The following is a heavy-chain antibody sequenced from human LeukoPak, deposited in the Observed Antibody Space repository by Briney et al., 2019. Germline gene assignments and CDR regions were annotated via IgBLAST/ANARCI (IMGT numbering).Heavy chain of an antibody. CDR3: ARQRALGDYYYYYGMDV. CDR1: GGSFSGYY. J-gene: IGHJ6*04. V-gene: IGHV4-34*01. D-gene: IGHD6-25*01. CDR2: INHSGST. Sequence: SETLSLTCAVYGGSFSGYYWSWIRQPPGKGLEWIGEINHSGSTNYNPSFKSRVTISVVTSKNQFSLKLSSVTAADTAVYYCARQRALGDYYYYYGMDVWGKGTTVTVSS.